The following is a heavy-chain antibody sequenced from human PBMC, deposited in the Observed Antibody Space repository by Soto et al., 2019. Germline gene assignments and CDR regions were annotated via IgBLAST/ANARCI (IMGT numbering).Heavy chain of an antibody. CDR3: ATIKYSGSWVWDY. CDR2: ISTSGDYT. D-gene: IGHD1-26*01. Sequence: PGGSLRLSCAASGFTFSGSPMSWARQTPGKGLEWVSSISTSGDYTYYADSVKGRFTSSRDNSKDTLNLQMNSLRAEDTAIYYGATIKYSGSWVWDYWGQGTLVTVSS. J-gene: IGHJ4*02. V-gene: IGHV3-23*01. CDR1: GFTFSGSP.